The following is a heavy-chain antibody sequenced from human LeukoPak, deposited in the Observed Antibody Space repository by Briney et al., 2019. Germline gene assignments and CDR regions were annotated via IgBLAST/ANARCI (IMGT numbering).Heavy chain of an antibody. CDR1: GFTFSSYA. CDR2: ISGSGGST. Sequence: GGSLRLSCAASGFTFSSYAMSWVRQAPGKGLEWVSAISGSGGSTYYADSVKGRFTISRDNSKNTLFLQMNSLRAEDTAVYYCTKDDGSGYYNFDYWGQGTLVTVSS. J-gene: IGHJ4*02. CDR3: TKDDGSGYYNFDY. D-gene: IGHD2/OR15-2a*01. V-gene: IGHV3-23*01.